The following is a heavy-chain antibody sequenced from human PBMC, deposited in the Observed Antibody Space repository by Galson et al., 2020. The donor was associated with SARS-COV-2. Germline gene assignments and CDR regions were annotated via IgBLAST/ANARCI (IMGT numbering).Heavy chain of an antibody. J-gene: IGHJ3*02. CDR1: GGTFSGYN. D-gene: IGHD3-22*01. CDR2: INSSGST. CDR3: ARARITMIVVVNAFDI. V-gene: IGHV4-34*01. Sequence: SETLSLTCAVYGGTFSGYNWSWIRQPPGKGLEWIGEINSSGSTNYNPSLKSRVTISVDTSKNHFSLKLSHVTAADTAVYYCARARITMIVVVNAFDIWGQGTMVTVSS.